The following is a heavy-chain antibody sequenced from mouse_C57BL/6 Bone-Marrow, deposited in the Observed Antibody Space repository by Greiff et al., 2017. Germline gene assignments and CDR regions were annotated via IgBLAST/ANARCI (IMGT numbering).Heavy chain of an antibody. Sequence: EVMLVESGGDLVKPGGSLKLSCAASGFTFSSYGMSWVRQTPDKRLEWVATISSGGSYTYYPDSVKGRFTITRDNAKNTLYLQMSSLKSEDTARYYCARPNYYDGSSYLDFWGQGTTLTVSS. J-gene: IGHJ2*01. D-gene: IGHD1-1*01. CDR3: ARPNYYDGSSYLDF. V-gene: IGHV5-6*01. CDR2: ISSGGSYT. CDR1: GFTFSSYG.